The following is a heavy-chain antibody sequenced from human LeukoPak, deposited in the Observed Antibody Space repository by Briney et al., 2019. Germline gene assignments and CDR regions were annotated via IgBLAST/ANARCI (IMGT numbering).Heavy chain of an antibody. CDR1: GFTFSSYA. CDR2: ISGSGGST. D-gene: IGHD1-26*01. CDR3: AALVGAKPKTGMDV. V-gene: IGHV3-23*01. Sequence: PGGSLRLSCAASGFTFSSYAMSWVRQAPGKGLEWVSAISGSGGSTYYAGSVKGRFTISRDNSKNTLYLQMNSLRAEDTAVYYCAALVGAKPKTGMDVWGQGTTVTVSS. J-gene: IGHJ6*02.